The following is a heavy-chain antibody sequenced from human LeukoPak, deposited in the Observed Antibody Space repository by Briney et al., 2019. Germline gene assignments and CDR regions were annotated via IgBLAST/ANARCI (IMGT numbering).Heavy chain of an antibody. Sequence: GGSLRLSCAASGFTFSTYAMSWVRQAPGKGLEWVSAISGSGGSTYYADSVKGRFTISRDNSKNTLYLQMNSLRAEVTAVYYCAKDRGDTSGHELFDYRGQGTLVTVSS. D-gene: IGHD3-16*01. CDR3: AKDRGDTSGHELFDY. CDR1: GFTFSTYA. J-gene: IGHJ4*02. CDR2: ISGSGGST. V-gene: IGHV3-23*01.